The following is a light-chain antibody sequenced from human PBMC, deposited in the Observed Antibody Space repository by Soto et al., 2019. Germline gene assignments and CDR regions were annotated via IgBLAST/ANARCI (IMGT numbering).Light chain of an antibody. CDR2: GAS. CDR1: QSVRSNF. V-gene: IGKV3-20*01. J-gene: IGKJ5*01. CDR3: QQYANSPIT. Sequence: EIVLTQSPGTLSLSPGERATLSCRASQSVRSNFLAWYQQKPGQAPRLLIYGASNRATGIPGRFSASGSGTDFTLTITPLEPEDFAVYFCQQYANSPITFGQGTRLEIK.